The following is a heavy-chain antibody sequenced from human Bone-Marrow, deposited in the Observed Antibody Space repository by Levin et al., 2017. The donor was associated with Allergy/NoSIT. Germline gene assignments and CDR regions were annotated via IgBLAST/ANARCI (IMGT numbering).Heavy chain of an antibody. V-gene: IGHV3-30*18. Sequence: PGGSLRLSCAASGFTFSGFGMHWVRQAPGKGLEWVAIISDDARTIHYADSVQGRFTISRDNSKNTLYLQMNSLRAEDTAVYYCAKVKSGGSGYDVLAHSWGQGTLVTVSS. J-gene: IGHJ4*02. D-gene: IGHD5-12*01. CDR3: AKVKSGGSGYDVLAHS. CDR2: ISDDARTI. CDR1: GFTFSGFG.